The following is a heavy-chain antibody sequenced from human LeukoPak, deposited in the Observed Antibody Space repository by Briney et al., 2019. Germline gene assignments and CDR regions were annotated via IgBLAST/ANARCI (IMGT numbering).Heavy chain of an antibody. V-gene: IGHV4-61*02. Sequence: SQTLSLTCTVSGGSISSGSYYWSWIRQPAEKGLEWIGRIYTSGSTNYNPSLKSRVTISVDTSKNQFSLKLSSVTAADTAVYYCARGTTATRGWFDPWGQGTLVTVSS. J-gene: IGHJ5*02. CDR2: IYTSGST. CDR1: GGSISSGSYY. D-gene: IGHD1-1*01. CDR3: ARGTTATRGWFDP.